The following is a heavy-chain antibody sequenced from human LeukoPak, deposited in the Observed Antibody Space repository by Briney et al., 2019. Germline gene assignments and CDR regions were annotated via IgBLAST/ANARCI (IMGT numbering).Heavy chain of an antibody. CDR2: ISGSGGST. J-gene: IGHJ4*02. CDR1: GFTFSSYA. CDR3: AKDPGGSYGARFDY. Sequence: GGSLRLFCAASGFTFSSYAMSWVRQAPGKGLEWVSAISGSGGSTYYADSVKGRSTISRDNSKNTLYLQMNSLRAEDTAVYYCAKDPGGSYGARFDYWGQGTLVTVSS. D-gene: IGHD1-26*01. V-gene: IGHV3-23*01.